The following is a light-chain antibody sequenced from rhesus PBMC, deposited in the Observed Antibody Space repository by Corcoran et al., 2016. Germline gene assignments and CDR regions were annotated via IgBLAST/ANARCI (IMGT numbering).Light chain of an antibody. CDR2: AAS. J-gene: IGKJ4*01. CDR3: LQDYTTPLT. CDR1: KGINKE. Sequence: DIQMTQSPSSLSASVGDRVTVTCRASKGINKELSWYQQKQGKAPTLLIYAASSLQTGVSSRFSGSGSGTDYTLTLSSLQPEDVATYYCLQDYTTPLTFGGGTKVEIK. V-gene: IGKV1-94*01.